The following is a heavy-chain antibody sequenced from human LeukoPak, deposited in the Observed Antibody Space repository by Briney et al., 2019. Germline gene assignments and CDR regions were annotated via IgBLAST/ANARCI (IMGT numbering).Heavy chain of an antibody. V-gene: IGHV4-4*07. D-gene: IGHD1-26*01. Sequence: SETLSLTCTVSGGSISSYYWSWIRQPAGKGLEWIGRIYTSGSTNYNPSLKSRVTMSVDTSKNQFSLKLSSVTAADTAVYYCERVFYTRGSYYYYYYMDVWGKGTTVTVSS. CDR3: ERVFYTRGSYYYYYYMDV. J-gene: IGHJ6*03. CDR1: GGSISSYY. CDR2: IYTSGST.